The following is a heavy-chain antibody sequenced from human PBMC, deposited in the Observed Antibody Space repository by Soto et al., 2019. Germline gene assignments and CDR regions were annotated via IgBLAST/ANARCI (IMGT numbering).Heavy chain of an antibody. Sequence: QVQLQESGPGLVKPSETLSLTCTVSGGSISTYYWDWIRQPPGKELVWIGYTHYSGNTNYHPSLKSRVTISLDTSRNQFSLNLSSVTAADTAIYYCARHTVTIRAGFDYWGQGALVTVSS. J-gene: IGHJ4*02. D-gene: IGHD4-17*01. V-gene: IGHV4-59*01. CDR1: GGSISTYY. CDR3: ARHTVTIRAGFDY. CDR2: THYSGNT.